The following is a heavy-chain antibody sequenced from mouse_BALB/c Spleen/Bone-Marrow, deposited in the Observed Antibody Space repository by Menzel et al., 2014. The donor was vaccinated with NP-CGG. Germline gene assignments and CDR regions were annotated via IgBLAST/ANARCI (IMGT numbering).Heavy chain of an antibody. CDR1: SYTFTSYY. CDR2: INPSNGGT. V-gene: IGHV1S81*02. Sequence: QVQLQQSGAELVKPGASVKLSCKASSYTFTSYYMYWVKQRPGQGLEWFGEINPSNGGTNFNEKFKNKATLTVDKSSSTAYMQLSSLTSEDSAVYYCSRGRRDALDYWGQGTSVTVSS. J-gene: IGHJ4*01. CDR3: SRGRRDALDY.